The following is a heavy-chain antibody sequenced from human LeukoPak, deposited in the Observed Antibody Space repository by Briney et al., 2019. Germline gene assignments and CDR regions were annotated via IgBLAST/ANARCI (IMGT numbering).Heavy chain of an antibody. Sequence: ASVKVSCKASGYTFTSYDINWVRQATGQGLERMGWMNPNSGNTGYAQKFQGRVTITRNTSISTAYMELSSLRSEDTAVYYCARSPTSHLYYYYYMDVWGKGTTVTVSS. CDR1: GYTFTSYD. V-gene: IGHV1-8*03. J-gene: IGHJ6*03. D-gene: IGHD1-1*01. CDR2: MNPNSGNT. CDR3: ARSPTSHLYYYYYMDV.